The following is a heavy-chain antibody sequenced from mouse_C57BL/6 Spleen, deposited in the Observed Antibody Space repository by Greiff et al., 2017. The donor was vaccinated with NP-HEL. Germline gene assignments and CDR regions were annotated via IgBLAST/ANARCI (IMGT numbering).Heavy chain of an antibody. CDR1: GYSFTGYF. J-gene: IGHJ3*01. CDR2: INPYNGDT. CDR3: AITTTRTWFAY. D-gene: IGHD2-4*01. V-gene: IGHV1-20*01. Sequence: VQLQQSGPELVKPGDSVKISCKASGYSFTGYFMNWVMQSHGKSLEWIGRINPYNGDTFYNQKFKGKATLTVDKSSSTAHMQLSSLTSEDSAVYYCAITTTRTWFAYWGQGTLVTVSA.